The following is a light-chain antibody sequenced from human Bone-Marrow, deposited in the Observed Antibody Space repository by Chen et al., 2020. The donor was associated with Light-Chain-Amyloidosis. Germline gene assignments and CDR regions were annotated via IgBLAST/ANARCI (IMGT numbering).Light chain of an antibody. CDR3: QQTYSTPIT. Sequence: DIQMTQSPSSLSASVGARVTITCRASQSISSYLNWYQQKPGKAPKLLIYAASSLQRGVPSRFTGSGSETDFTLTISSLQSVDFATYYCQQTYSTPITFGQGTRLEIK. V-gene: IGKV1-39*01. CDR2: AAS. J-gene: IGKJ5*01. CDR1: QSISSY.